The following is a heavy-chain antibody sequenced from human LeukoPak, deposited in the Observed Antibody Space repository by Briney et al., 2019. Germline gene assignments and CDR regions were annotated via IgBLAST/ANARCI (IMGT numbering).Heavy chain of an antibody. CDR1: GYSFTSYW. CDR2: IYPGDSDT. Sequence: GESLKISCKGSGYSFTSYWIGWVRQMPGKGLEWMGIIYPGDSDTRYSPSFQGQVTISADKSISTAYPQWSSLKASDTAMYYCARQVWHSSSWTPFDYWGQGTLVTVSS. CDR3: ARQVWHSSSWTPFDY. V-gene: IGHV5-51*01. D-gene: IGHD6-13*01. J-gene: IGHJ4*02.